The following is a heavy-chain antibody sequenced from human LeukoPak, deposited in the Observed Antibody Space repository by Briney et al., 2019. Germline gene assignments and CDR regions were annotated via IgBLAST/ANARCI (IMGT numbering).Heavy chain of an antibody. D-gene: IGHD3-3*01. CDR3: ARVSRFLEWLPTAPYNWFDP. V-gene: IGHV1-2*02. CDR1: GYTFTGYY. Sequence: ASVKVSCKASGYTFTGYYMHWVRQAPGQGLEWMGWINPNSGGTNYAQKFQGRVTMTRDTSISTAYMELSRLRSDDTAVYYCARVSRFLEWLPTAPYNWFDPWGQGTLVTVSS. CDR2: INPNSGGT. J-gene: IGHJ5*02.